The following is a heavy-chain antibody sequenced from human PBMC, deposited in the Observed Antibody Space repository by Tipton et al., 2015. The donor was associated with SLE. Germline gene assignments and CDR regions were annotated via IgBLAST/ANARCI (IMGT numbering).Heavy chain of an antibody. V-gene: IGHV4-4*08. CDR3: ARPYDRGWHVAHDI. D-gene: IGHD6-19*01. J-gene: IGHJ3*02. CDR1: GGSLSTYY. CDR2: IYVSGNT. Sequence: LRLSCTVSGGSLSTYYWTWIRQPPGKGLEWIGNIYVSGNTNYNPSLKSRVTISIDTSKNQFSLKLSSVIAADTAVYYCARPYDRGWHVAHDIWGQGRMVTVSS.